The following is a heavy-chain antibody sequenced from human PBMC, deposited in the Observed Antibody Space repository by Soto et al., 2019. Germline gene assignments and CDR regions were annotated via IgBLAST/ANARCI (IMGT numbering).Heavy chain of an antibody. CDR1: GFTFSSYG. CDR2: IWYDGSNK. J-gene: IGHJ4*02. CDR3: ARDSGSYYPYFDY. V-gene: IGHV3-33*01. D-gene: IGHD1-26*01. Sequence: GGSLRLSCAASGFTFSSYGMHWVRQAPGKGLEWVAVIWYDGSNKYYADSVKGRFTISRDNSKNTLYLQMNSLRAEDTAVYYCARDSGSYYPYFDYWGQGTLVTVSS.